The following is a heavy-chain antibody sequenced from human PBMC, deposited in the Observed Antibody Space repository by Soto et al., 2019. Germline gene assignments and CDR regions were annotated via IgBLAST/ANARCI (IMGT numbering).Heavy chain of an antibody. D-gene: IGHD4-17*01. CDR3: ARIGTTVTTSAYYYYYYYMDV. Sequence: GGSLRLSCAASGFTFSSYAMHWVRQAPGKGLEYVSAISSNGGSTYYANSVKGRFTISRDNSKNTLYLQMGSLRAEDMAVYYCARIGTTVTTSAYYYYYYYMDVWGKGPRSLSP. V-gene: IGHV3-64*01. J-gene: IGHJ6*03. CDR2: ISSNGGST. CDR1: GFTFSSYA.